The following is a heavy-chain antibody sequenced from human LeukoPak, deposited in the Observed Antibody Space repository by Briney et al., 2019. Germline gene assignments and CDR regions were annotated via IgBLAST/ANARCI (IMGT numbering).Heavy chain of an antibody. J-gene: IGHJ6*03. V-gene: IGHV3-7*01. Sequence: GSLRLSCAASGFTFSSYWMSWVRQAPGKGLEWVANIKQDGSEKYYVDSVKGRFTISRDNAKNSLYLQMNSLRAEDTAVYYCARESHSSSWYYYYYYMDVWGKGTTVTISS. CDR1: GFTFSSYW. D-gene: IGHD6-13*01. CDR3: ARESHSSSWYYYYYYMDV. CDR2: IKQDGSEK.